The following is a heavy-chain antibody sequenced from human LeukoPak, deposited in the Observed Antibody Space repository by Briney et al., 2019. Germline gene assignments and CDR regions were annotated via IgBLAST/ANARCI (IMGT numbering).Heavy chain of an antibody. Sequence: ASVKVSCKASGYTFTSYDINWVRQATGQGLEWMGWMNPNSGNTGYAQKFQGRVTITRNTSISTAYMELSSLRSEDTAVYYCARSTETYYHDSSGYPLDHWGQGTLVTVSS. CDR3: ARSTETYYHDSSGYPLDH. J-gene: IGHJ4*02. V-gene: IGHV1-8*03. D-gene: IGHD3-22*01. CDR2: MNPNSGNT. CDR1: GYTFTSYD.